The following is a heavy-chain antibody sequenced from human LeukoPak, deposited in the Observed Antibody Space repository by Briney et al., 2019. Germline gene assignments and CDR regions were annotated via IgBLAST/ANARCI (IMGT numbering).Heavy chain of an antibody. V-gene: IGHV3-23*01. CDR1: GFTFSSYA. CDR2: ISNSGEST. Sequence: GSLRLSCAASGFTFSSYAMNWVRQAPGKGLEWVSTISNSGESTYYADSVKGRFTISRDNSKNTLSLQMNSLRAEDTAVYYCAKGAMVRGVLDYWGQGTLVTASS. CDR3: AKGAMVRGVLDY. D-gene: IGHD3-10*01. J-gene: IGHJ4*02.